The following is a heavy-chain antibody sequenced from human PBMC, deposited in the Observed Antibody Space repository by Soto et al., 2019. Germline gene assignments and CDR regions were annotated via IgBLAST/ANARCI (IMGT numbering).Heavy chain of an antibody. CDR2: IVVGSGNT. CDR3: AADVGSQIAVAGTALDY. CDR1: GFTFTCSA. D-gene: IGHD6-19*01. J-gene: IGHJ4*02. V-gene: IGHV1-58*01. Sequence: GASVKVSCKASGFTFTCSAVQWVRQARGQRLEWIGWIVVGSGNTNYAQKFQERVTITRDMSTSTAYMELSSLRSEDTAVYYCAADVGSQIAVAGTALDYWGQGTLVTVSS.